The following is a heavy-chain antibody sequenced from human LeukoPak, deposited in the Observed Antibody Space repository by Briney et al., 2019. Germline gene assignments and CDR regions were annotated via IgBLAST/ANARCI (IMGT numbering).Heavy chain of an antibody. Sequence: ASVKVSFKASGYTFTGYYMHWVRQAPGQGLEWMGWINPNSGGTNYAQKFQGRVTMTRDTSISTAYMELSRLTSDDTAVYYCARGAAAGSNWFDPWGQGTLVTVSP. J-gene: IGHJ5*02. D-gene: IGHD6-13*01. CDR1: GYTFTGYY. V-gene: IGHV1-2*02. CDR2: INPNSGGT. CDR3: ARGAAAGSNWFDP.